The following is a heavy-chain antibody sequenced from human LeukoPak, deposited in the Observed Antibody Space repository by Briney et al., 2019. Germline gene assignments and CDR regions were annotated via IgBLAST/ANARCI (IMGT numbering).Heavy chain of an antibody. V-gene: IGHV4-34*01. Sequence: KASETLSLTCAVYGGYFSGYYWSWVRQPPGKGLEWIGEINHSGSTNYNPSLKSRVTISVDTSKNQFSLKLSSVTAADTAVYYCARQVGAIDYWGQGTLVTVSS. CDR1: GGYFSGYY. J-gene: IGHJ4*02. CDR2: INHSGST. D-gene: IGHD1-26*01. CDR3: ARQVGAIDY.